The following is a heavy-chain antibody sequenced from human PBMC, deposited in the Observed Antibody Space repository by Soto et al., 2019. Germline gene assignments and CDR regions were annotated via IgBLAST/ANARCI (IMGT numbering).Heavy chain of an antibody. D-gene: IGHD1-1*01. CDR3: TRGPGTTPGGNP. V-gene: IGHV3-66*01. CDR1: GFTVSNNY. J-gene: IGHJ5*02. CDR2: IYSGGST. Sequence: DVQLVESGGGLAQPGGSLRLSCAVSGFTVSNNYMSWVRQATGKGLEWVSLIYSGGSTYYADSVKGRFTISRDNSKNTLYLQMNSLRAEDTAVYYCTRGPGTTPGGNPSGHGTLVTVSS.